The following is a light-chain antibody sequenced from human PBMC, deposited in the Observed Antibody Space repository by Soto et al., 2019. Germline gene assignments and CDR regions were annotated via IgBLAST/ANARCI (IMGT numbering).Light chain of an antibody. V-gene: IGLV2-14*01. J-gene: IGLJ1*01. CDR1: SSDVGGYDY. Sequence: QSVLTQPASVSGSPGQSITISCTGTSSDVGGYDYVSWYQQHPGKAPKFMIYEVTHRPSGVSHHFSGSKSGNTASLTISGLQAEDEADYYCTSYTTTSTYVFGAGTKVTVL. CDR2: EVT. CDR3: TSYTTTSTYV.